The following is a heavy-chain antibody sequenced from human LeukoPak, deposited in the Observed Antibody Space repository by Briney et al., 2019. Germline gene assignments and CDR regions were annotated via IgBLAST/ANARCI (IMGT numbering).Heavy chain of an antibody. J-gene: IGHJ3*02. CDR1: GFTFSSYA. CDR2: ISGSGGST. V-gene: IGHV3-23*01. CDR3: AKPLTVARDAFDI. D-gene: IGHD6-19*01. Sequence: GGSLRLSCAASGFTFSSYAMSWVRQAPGKGLEWVSAISGSGGSTYYADSVKGRFTISRDNSKNTLYLQMNSLRAEDTAVYYRAKPLTVARDAFDIWGQGTMVTVSS.